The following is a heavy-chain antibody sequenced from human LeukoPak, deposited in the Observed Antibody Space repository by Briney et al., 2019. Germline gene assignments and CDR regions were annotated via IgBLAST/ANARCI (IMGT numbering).Heavy chain of an antibody. CDR3: ARDVELGSYPVAFDI. CDR1: RLSFSSDS. CDR2: ISSSSSYM. Sequence: GGSLRLACAASRLSFSSDSINSGRQAARKGLGWVLSISSSSSYMYYADSVKGRFTISRDNAKNSLYLQMNSLRAEDTAVYYCARDVELGSYPVAFDIWGQATMVTVSS. V-gene: IGHV3-21*01. J-gene: IGHJ3*02. D-gene: IGHD1-26*01.